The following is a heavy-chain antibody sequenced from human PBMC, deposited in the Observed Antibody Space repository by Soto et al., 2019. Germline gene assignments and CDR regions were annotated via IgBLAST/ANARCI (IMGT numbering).Heavy chain of an antibody. CDR3: ARELGPSHPIDY. CDR2: IYYSGST. D-gene: IGHD3-16*01. J-gene: IGHJ4*02. V-gene: IGHV4-59*01. Sequence: PSETLSLTCTVSGGSISSYYWSWIRQPPGKGLEWIGYIYYSGSTNYNPSLKSRVTISVDTSKNQFSLKLSSVTAADPAVYYCARELGPSHPIDYWGQGPLVTVP. CDR1: GGSISSYY.